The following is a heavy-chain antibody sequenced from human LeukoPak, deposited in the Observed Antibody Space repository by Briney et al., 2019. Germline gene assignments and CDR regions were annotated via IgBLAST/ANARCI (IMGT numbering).Heavy chain of an antibody. Sequence: SETLSLTCTVSGGSISSSYYYWGWIRQPPGKGLEWIGSIYSSGSTYYNPSLKSRVTISVDTSKNQFSLKLSSVTAADTAVYYCARDAYMRLPYYYYGMDVWGQGTTVTVSS. CDR3: ARDAYMRLPYYYYGMDV. V-gene: IGHV4-39*07. J-gene: IGHJ6*02. CDR2: IYSSGST. CDR1: GGSISSSYYY. D-gene: IGHD5-18*01.